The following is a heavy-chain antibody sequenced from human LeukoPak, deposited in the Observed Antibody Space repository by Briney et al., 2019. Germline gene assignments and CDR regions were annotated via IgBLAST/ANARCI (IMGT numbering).Heavy chain of an antibody. J-gene: IGHJ4*02. Sequence: SETLSLTCTVSGGSISSGDYYWSWIRQPPGKGLEWIGYIYYSGSTYYNPSLKSRVTISVDTSKNQFTLKLSSVTAADTAVYYCARAIPLMQKNGYFDYWGQGTLVTVSS. CDR3: ARAIPLMQKNGYFDY. V-gene: IGHV4-30-4*08. D-gene: IGHD2-8*01. CDR1: GGSISSGDYY. CDR2: IYYSGST.